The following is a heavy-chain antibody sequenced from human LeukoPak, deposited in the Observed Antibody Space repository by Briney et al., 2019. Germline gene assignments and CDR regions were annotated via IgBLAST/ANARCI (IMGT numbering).Heavy chain of an antibody. CDR1: GFTFRSYW. D-gene: IGHD2-21*01. CDR2: INQGGSEE. J-gene: IGHJ4*03. V-gene: IGHV3-7*03. Sequence: GGSLRLSCAASGFTFRSYWMSWVRQAPGKGLEWVANINQGGSEEYYVDSVEGRFTISRDNAKNSLYLQLNSLRAEDTAVYYCAIASGGRGGLDYWGQGTTVTVSS. CDR3: AIASGGRGGLDY.